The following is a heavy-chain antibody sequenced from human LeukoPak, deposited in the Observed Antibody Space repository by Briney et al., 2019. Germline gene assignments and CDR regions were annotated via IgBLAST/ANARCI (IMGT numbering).Heavy chain of an antibody. J-gene: IGHJ5*02. D-gene: IGHD5-24*01. CDR1: GYTFTGNY. Sequence: GASVKVSCKASGYTFTGNYMHWVRQAPGQGLEWMGWINPNSGGTNYAQKFQGRVTMTRDTSISTAYMELSRLRSDDTAVYYCARVNGYNNNWFDPWGQGTLVTVSS. V-gene: IGHV1-2*02. CDR3: ARVNGYNNNWFDP. CDR2: INPNSGGT.